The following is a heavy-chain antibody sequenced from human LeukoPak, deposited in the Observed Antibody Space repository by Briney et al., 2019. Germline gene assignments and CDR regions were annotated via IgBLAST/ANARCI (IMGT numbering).Heavy chain of an antibody. D-gene: IGHD2-2*01. V-gene: IGHV3-23*01. Sequence: QTGGSLRLSCAASGFTFSSYAMSWVRQAPGKGLEWVSAISGSGGSTYYADSVKGRFTISRDNSKNTLYLQMNSLRAEDTAVYYCAKFRYCSSTSCYAGSVYWGQGTLVTVSS. CDR3: AKFRYCSSTSCYAGSVY. CDR2: ISGSGGST. J-gene: IGHJ4*02. CDR1: GFTFSSYA.